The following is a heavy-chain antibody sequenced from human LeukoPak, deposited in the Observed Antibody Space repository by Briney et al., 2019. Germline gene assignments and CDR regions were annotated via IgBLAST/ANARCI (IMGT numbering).Heavy chain of an antibody. V-gene: IGHV3-7*01. CDR1: GFTFSIYW. CDR2: IKQDGSEK. Sequence: QTGGSLRLSCAASGFTFSIYWMSWVRQAPGKGLEWVANIKQDGSEKYYVDSVKGRFTISRDNSKNTLYLQMNSLRAEDTAVYYCARGGGTMIVVAFDYWGQGTLVTVSS. D-gene: IGHD3-22*01. CDR3: ARGGGTMIVVAFDY. J-gene: IGHJ4*02.